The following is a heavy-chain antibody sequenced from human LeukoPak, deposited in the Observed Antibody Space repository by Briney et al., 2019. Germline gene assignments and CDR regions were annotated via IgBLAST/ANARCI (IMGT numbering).Heavy chain of an antibody. D-gene: IGHD2-15*01. CDR1: GYTFIDFY. CDR3: ARGRVRCSGGNCYTYAFDI. J-gene: IGHJ3*02. V-gene: IGHV1-2*02. Sequence: ASVKVSCKASGYTFIDFYMHWVRQAPGQGLEWMGWISPKSSGTNYAQKFKGRLTVTRDTSISTAYMELSWLTSDDTALYYCARGRVRCSGGNCYTYAFDIWGQGTMVTVSS. CDR2: ISPKSSGT.